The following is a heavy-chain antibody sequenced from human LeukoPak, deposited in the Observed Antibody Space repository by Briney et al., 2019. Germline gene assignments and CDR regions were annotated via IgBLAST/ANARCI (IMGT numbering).Heavy chain of an antibody. V-gene: IGHV3-66*01. CDR1: GFTFSDCA. CDR2: IYSGGST. Sequence: GGSLRLSCAASGFTFSDCAMSWVRQAPGKGLEWVSVIYSGGSTYYADSVKGRFTISRDNSKNTLYLQMNSLRAEDTAVYYCAGWGGDFWSGYLDYWGQGTLVTVSS. J-gene: IGHJ4*02. CDR3: AGWGGDFWSGYLDY. D-gene: IGHD3-3*01.